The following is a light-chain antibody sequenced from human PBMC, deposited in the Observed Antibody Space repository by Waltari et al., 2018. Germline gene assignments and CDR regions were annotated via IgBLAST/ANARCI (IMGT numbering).Light chain of an antibody. Sequence: SYVLTQPPSVSVAPGKTASITCGGANIGSQTVHWYQQRPGQAPVLVVFDDSDRPSGIPERFSGSNSGNTATLTISRVEAGDEADYSCQVWDSSNDHVVFGGGTKLTVL. CDR3: QVWDSSNDHVV. CDR2: DDS. CDR1: NIGSQT. J-gene: IGLJ3*02. V-gene: IGLV3-21*03.